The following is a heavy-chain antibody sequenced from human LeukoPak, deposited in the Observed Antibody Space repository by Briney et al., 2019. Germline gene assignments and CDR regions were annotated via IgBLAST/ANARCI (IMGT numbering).Heavy chain of an antibody. CDR1: GDSINNNNYY. CDR2: IYYNGRT. J-gene: IGHJ5*02. Sequence: SETLSLTCTVSGDSINNNNYYWGWIRQPPGKGLEWIGNIYYNGRTYYSPSLKSRGTISVDTSNNQFSLRLSSVTAADTAVYYCARERTMVRGMSWFDPWGQGTLVTVSS. CDR3: ARERTMVRGMSWFDP. V-gene: IGHV4-39*07. D-gene: IGHD3-10*01.